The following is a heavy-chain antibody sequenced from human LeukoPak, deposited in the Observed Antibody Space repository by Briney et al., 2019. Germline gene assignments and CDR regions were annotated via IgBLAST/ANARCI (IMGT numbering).Heavy chain of an antibody. J-gene: IGHJ6*02. Sequence: GASVKVSCKASGGTFSSYAISRVRQAPGQGLEWMGRIIPILGIANYAQKFQGRVTITADKSTSTAYMELSSLRSEDTAVYYCARAGWELDAYYYGMDVWGQGTTVTVSS. V-gene: IGHV1-69*04. CDR1: GGTFSSYA. D-gene: IGHD1-26*01. CDR3: ARAGWELDAYYYGMDV. CDR2: IIPILGIA.